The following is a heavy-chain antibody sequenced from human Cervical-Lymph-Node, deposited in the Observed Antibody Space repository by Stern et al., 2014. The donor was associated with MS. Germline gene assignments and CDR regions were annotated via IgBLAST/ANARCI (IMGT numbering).Heavy chain of an antibody. V-gene: IGHV4-59*08. CDR1: GGSISTDY. CDR3: ARKGGRYWYFDL. D-gene: IGHD3-16*01. J-gene: IGHJ2*01. Sequence: QVQLVESGPGLVKPSETLSLTCTVSGGSISTDYWSWIRQPPGKGLEWIGYIYYSGSTKYNPSLKSRITISVDTSKTQFPLKLSSVTAADTAVYYCARKGGRYWYFDLWGRGTLVTVSS. CDR2: IYYSGST.